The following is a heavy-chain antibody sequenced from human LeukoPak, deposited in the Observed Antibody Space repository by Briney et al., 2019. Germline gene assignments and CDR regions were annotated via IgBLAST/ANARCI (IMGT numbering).Heavy chain of an antibody. Sequence: ASVKVSCKASGYTFTSYDINWVRQATGQGLEWMGWINPNSGGTNYAQKFQGRVTMTRDTSISTAYMELSRLRSDDTAVYYCAREDIVATSKFDYWCQGTLVTVSS. J-gene: IGHJ4*02. CDR3: AREDIVATSKFDY. D-gene: IGHD5-12*01. CDR2: INPNSGGT. V-gene: IGHV1-2*02. CDR1: GYTFTSYD.